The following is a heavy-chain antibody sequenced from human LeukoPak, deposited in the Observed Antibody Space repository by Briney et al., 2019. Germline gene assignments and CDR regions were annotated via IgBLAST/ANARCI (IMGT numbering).Heavy chain of an antibody. V-gene: IGHV1-8*03. CDR2: MNPNSGNT. D-gene: IGHD4-11*01. CDR1: GYTFTIYD. J-gene: IGHJ5*02. CDR3: ARGLLSFMRSDYSNYWDNWFDP. Sequence: ASVKASCKASGYTFTIYDINWVRQATGQGLEWMGWMNPNSGNTGYAQRFQGRVTFTRNTSISTAYMELSSLRSEDTAVYYCARGLLSFMRSDYSNYWDNWFDPWGQGTLVTVSS.